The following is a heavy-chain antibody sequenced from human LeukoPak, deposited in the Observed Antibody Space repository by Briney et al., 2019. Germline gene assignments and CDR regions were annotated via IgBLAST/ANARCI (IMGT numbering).Heavy chain of an antibody. CDR3: AREKRITMIVVVMDY. CDR1: GFSLSAYG. Sequence: PGRSLRLSCAASGFSLSAYGVHWVRQAPGKGLEWVAVIWYDGTSKDYADSVKGRFTFSRDNSKNTLYLQMNSLTVEDTAVYYCAREKRITMIVVVMDYWGQGTLVTVSS. J-gene: IGHJ4*02. D-gene: IGHD3-22*01. CDR2: IWYDGTSK. V-gene: IGHV3-33*01.